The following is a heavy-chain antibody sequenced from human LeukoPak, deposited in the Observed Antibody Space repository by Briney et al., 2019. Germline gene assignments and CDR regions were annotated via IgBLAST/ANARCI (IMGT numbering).Heavy chain of an antibody. V-gene: IGHV4-34*01. CDR2: INHSGST. CDR3: ARVGKNDYGEGYFDY. Sequence: SETLSLTCAVYGGSFSGYYWNWVRQPPGKGLEWIGEINHSGSTNYNPSLKSRVTISVDTSKNQFSLKLSSVTAADTAVYYCARVGKNDYGEGYFDYWGQGTLVTVSS. J-gene: IGHJ4*02. CDR1: GGSFSGYY. D-gene: IGHD4-17*01.